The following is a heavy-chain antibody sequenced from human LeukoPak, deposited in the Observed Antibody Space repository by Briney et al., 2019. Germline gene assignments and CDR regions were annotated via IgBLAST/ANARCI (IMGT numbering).Heavy chain of an antibody. V-gene: IGHV3-74*01. CDR2: INSDGTIT. CDR3: AREGQWLASDY. D-gene: IGHD6-19*01. J-gene: IGHJ4*02. CDR1: GFTFSSYW. Sequence: GGSLRLSCAASGFTFSSYWMHWVRQAPGKGLVWASRINSDGTITSYADSVKGRFTISRDNAKNTLYLQMNSLRAEDTAVYYCAREGQWLASDYWGQGTLVTVSS.